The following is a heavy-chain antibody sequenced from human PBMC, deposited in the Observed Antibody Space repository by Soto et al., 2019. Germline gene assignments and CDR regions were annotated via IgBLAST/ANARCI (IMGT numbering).Heavy chain of an antibody. D-gene: IGHD3-9*01. CDR3: ARKKLPRYDWIFDL. J-gene: IGHJ2*01. CDR2: IHPDDSDT. Sequence: EVQLVQSGAEVKKPGESLKISCQGSGYSFANYWIVWVRQMPGKGLEWMGVIHPDDSDTRYNPSFQGQITVSADTSISTAFLQWNSLKASDTALYYCARKKLPRYDWIFDLWGRGTLVTVSS. CDR1: GYSFANYW. V-gene: IGHV5-51*01.